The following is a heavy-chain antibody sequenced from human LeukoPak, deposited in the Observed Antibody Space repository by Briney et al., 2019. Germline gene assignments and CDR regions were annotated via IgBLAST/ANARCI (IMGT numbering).Heavy chain of an antibody. CDR3: ATRRGYFDY. Sequence: ASETLSLTCAVYGGSFSGYYWSWIRQPPGKGLEWIGEINHSGSTNYNPSLKSRVTISVDTSKNQFSLKLSSVTAADTAVYYCATRRGYFDYWGQGTLVTVSS. V-gene: IGHV4-34*01. CDR2: INHSGST. CDR1: GGSFSGYY. J-gene: IGHJ4*02. D-gene: IGHD3-10*01.